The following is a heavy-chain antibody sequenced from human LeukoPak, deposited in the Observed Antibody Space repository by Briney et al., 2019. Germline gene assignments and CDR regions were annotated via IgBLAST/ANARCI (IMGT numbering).Heavy chain of an antibody. CDR2: IYTSGST. D-gene: IGHD3-22*01. CDR3: ARSSYYDSSGRGYWFDP. J-gene: IGHJ5*02. V-gene: IGHV4-4*07. CDR1: GGSISSYY. Sequence: SETLSLTCTVSGGSISSYYWSWIRQPAGKGLEWIGRIYTSGSTNYNPSLKSRVTISVDTSKNQFSLKLSSVTAADTAVYYCARSSYYDSSGRGYWFDPWGQGTLVTVSS.